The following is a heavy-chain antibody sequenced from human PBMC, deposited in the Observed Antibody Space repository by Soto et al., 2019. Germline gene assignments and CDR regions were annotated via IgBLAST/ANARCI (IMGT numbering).Heavy chain of an antibody. Sequence: GGSLRLSCVASGFTFSSYSMNWVRQAPGKGPEWVSYISSSSSTIYYADSVKGRFTISRDNAKNSLYLQMDSLRAEDTAVYYCAREGGDLNWFDPWGQGTLVTVSS. J-gene: IGHJ5*02. V-gene: IGHV3-48*01. CDR3: AREGGDLNWFDP. D-gene: IGHD4-17*01. CDR2: ISSSSSTI. CDR1: GFTFSSYS.